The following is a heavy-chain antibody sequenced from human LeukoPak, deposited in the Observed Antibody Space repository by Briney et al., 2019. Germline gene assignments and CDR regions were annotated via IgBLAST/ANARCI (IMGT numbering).Heavy chain of an antibody. D-gene: IGHD5-12*01. V-gene: IGHV4-59*01. Sequence: SETLSLTCTDSGGSISSYYWSWIRQPPGKGLEWIGYIYYSGSTNYNPSLKSRVTISVDTSKNQFSLKLSSVTAADTAVYYCARGDSAYDYFDYWGQGTLVTVSS. J-gene: IGHJ4*02. CDR1: GGSISSYY. CDR3: ARGDSAYDYFDY. CDR2: IYYSGST.